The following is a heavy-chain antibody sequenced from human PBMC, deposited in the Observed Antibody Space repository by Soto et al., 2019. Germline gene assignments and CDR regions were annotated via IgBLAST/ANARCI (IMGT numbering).Heavy chain of an antibody. D-gene: IGHD5-18*01. CDR1: GYTFTSYG. J-gene: IGHJ4*02. Sequence: ASVKVSCKASGYTFTSYGISWVRQAPGQGLEWMGWISAYNGNTNYAQKLQGRVTMTTDTSTSTAYMELRSLRSDDTAVYYCARDDRRGYSYGQRLDYWGQGTLVTLS. CDR2: ISAYNGNT. CDR3: ARDDRRGYSYGQRLDY. V-gene: IGHV1-18*01.